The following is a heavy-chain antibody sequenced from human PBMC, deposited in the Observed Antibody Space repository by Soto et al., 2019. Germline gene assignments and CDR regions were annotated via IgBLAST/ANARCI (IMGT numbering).Heavy chain of an antibody. CDR1: GYTFTSYG. V-gene: IGHV1-18*01. D-gene: IGHD2-2*01. CDR3: AREYCSSTSCWGRNYYYGMDV. J-gene: IGHJ6*02. Sequence: ASVKVSCKASGYTFTSYGISWVREAPGQGLEWMGWISAYNGNTNYAQKLQGRVTMTTDTSTSTAYMELRSLRSDDTAVYYCAREYCSSTSCWGRNYYYGMDVWGQGTTVTVSS. CDR2: ISAYNGNT.